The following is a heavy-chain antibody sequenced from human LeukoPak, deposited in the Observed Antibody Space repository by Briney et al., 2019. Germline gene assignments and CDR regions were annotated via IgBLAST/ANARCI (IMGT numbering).Heavy chain of an antibody. CDR2: ISSNGGST. V-gene: IGHV3-64D*09. CDR1: GFTFSSYA. CDR3: VVSYLYAFDI. J-gene: IGHJ3*02. Sequence: GGSLRLSCSASGFTFSSYAMHWVRQAPGKGLEYVSAISSNGGSTYYADSVKGRFTISRDNYKNALNLQMSSLRAEDTAVYYCVVSYLYAFDIWGQGTMVTVSS. D-gene: IGHD5-18*01.